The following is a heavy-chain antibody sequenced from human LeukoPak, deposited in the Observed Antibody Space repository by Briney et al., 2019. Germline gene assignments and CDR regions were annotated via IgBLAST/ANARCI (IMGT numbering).Heavy chain of an antibody. J-gene: IGHJ4*02. CDR3: AKDLFVGIAVAETIDY. D-gene: IGHD6-19*01. V-gene: IGHV3-23*01. Sequence: GGSLRLSCAASGFTFSSYAMSWVRQAPGKGLEWVSAISGSGGSTYYADSVKGRFTISRDNSKNTLYLQMNSLRAEDTAVYYCAKDLFVGIAVAETIDYWGQGTLVTVSS. CDR1: GFTFSSYA. CDR2: ISGSGGST.